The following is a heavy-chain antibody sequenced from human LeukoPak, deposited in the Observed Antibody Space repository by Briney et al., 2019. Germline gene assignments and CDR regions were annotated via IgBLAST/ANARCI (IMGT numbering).Heavy chain of an antibody. V-gene: IGHV1-3*01. CDR3: ARHTGSGSYYNRFINWFDP. D-gene: IGHD3-10*01. CDR1: GYTFTSYA. J-gene: IGHJ5*02. CDR2: INAGNGNT. Sequence: ASVKVSCKASGYTFTSYAMHWVRQAPGQRLEWMGWINAGNGNTKYSQKFQGRVTITTDESTSTAYMELSSLRSEDTAVYYCARHTGSGSYYNRFINWFDPWGQGTLVTVSS.